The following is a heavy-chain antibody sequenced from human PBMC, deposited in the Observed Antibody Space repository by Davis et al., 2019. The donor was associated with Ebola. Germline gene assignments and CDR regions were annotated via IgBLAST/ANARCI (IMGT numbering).Heavy chain of an antibody. J-gene: IGHJ4*02. CDR2: IKSKAEGGTT. CDR1: GFTFTKAW. V-gene: IGHV3-15*01. D-gene: IGHD1-26*01. Sequence: GESLKISCTASGFTFTKAWMTWVRQAPGKGLEWVGRIKSKAEGGTTEDAAPVKGRFTISRDDSKNTLYLQMNSLKTDDTALYYCTTGAGTYSSIGDYWGQGALVTVSS. CDR3: TTGAGTYSSIGDY.